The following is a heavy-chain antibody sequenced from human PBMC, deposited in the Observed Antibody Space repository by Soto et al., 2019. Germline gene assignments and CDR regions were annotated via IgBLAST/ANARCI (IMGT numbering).Heavy chain of an antibody. CDR3: VTPVYAHWAFDI. J-gene: IGHJ3*02. Sequence: PSETLSLTCTVSGDSMTISDFLRGWVRQPPGKGLEWIGGIYYSGVTNYMPSLRSRAVMSVDTSRVQFCLNVTSLTAADTAVYYCVTPVYAHWAFDIWGQGKLGTVSS. D-gene: IGHD2-2*01. V-gene: IGHV4-39*01. CDR2: IYYSGVT. CDR1: GDSMTISDFL.